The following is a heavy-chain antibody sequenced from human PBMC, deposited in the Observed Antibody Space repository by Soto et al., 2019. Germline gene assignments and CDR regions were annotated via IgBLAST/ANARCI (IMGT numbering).Heavy chain of an antibody. V-gene: IGHV3-21*01. CDR3: ASPYCSGGSCSDDAFDI. CDR2: ISSSSSYT. D-gene: IGHD2-15*01. J-gene: IGHJ3*02. Sequence: GGSLRLSCAASGFTFSSYSMNWVRQAPGKGLEWVSSISSSSSYTYYADSVKGRFTISRDNAKNSLYLQMNSLRAEDTAVYYCASPYCSGGSCSDDAFDIWGQGTMVTVSS. CDR1: GFTFSSYS.